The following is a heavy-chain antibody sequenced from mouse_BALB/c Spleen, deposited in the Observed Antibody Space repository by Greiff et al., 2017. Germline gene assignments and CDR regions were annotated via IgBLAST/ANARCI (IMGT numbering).Heavy chain of an antibody. CDR3: ARWGGSSYGGYWYFDV. J-gene: IGHJ1*01. D-gene: IGHD1-1*01. Sequence: QVQLQQPGAELVKPGASVKLSCKASGYTSTSYWMHWVKQRPGQGLEWIGEINPSNGRTNYNEKFKSKATLTVDKSSSTAYMQLSSLTSEDSAVYYCARWGGSSYGGYWYFDVWGAGTTVTVSS. CDR1: GYTSTSYW. CDR2: INPSNGRT. V-gene: IGHV1S81*02.